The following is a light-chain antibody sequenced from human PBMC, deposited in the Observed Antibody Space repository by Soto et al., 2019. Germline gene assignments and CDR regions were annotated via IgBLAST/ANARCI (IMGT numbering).Light chain of an antibody. Sequence: EIVLTQSPGTRSLSPGERATLSCRASQSVDSSYLAWYQQKAGQAPRLLIYGASSRATGIPDRFSGSGSGTDFTLTISRLELEDFAVYYCQQYGSSRTFGQGTKVEIK. CDR2: GAS. CDR3: QQYGSSRT. V-gene: IGKV3-20*01. J-gene: IGKJ1*01. CDR1: QSVDSSY.